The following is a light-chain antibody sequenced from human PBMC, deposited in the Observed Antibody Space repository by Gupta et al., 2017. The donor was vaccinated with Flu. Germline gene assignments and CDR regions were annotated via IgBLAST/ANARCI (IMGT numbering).Light chain of an antibody. CDR3: SSYATGSTCWV. Sequence: ITIPCTGTKRDVGSYSLVAWYQHHPGKDPKLIRYDVSKRPSGVSDRFSGSKSGNTDYRTVSGLQAEDEAEYVGSSYATGSTCWVFGGGTKLTVL. CDR1: KRDVGSYSL. J-gene: IGLJ3*02. CDR2: DVS. V-gene: IGLV2-23*02.